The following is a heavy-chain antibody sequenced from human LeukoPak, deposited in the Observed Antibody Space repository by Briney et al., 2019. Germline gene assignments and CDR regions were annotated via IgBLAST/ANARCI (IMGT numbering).Heavy chain of an antibody. V-gene: IGHV3-21*01. CDR2: ISSSSSYI. CDR3: ARDGAITMVRGPLDY. Sequence: GGSLRLSCAASGFTFSSYSMNWVRQAPGKGLEWVSSISSSSSYIYYADSVKGRFTISRDNAKNSLYLQMNSLRAEDTAVYYCARDGAITMVRGPLDYWGQGTLVTVSS. CDR1: GFTFSSYS. J-gene: IGHJ4*02. D-gene: IGHD3-10*01.